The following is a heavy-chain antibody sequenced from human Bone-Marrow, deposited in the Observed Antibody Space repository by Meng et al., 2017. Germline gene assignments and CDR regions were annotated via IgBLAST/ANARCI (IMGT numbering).Heavy chain of an antibody. D-gene: IGHD4-23*01. CDR2: ISYDGSNK. Sequence: QVHLVESGGDVVKAGRSLRVGCVASEFTFSNYTMHWVRQAPDKGLEWVAVISYDGSNKTYADSVKGRFTISRDNAKNTLYLQMNSLRAEDTAVYYCARDLGGNSDLPDYWGQGTLVTVSS. J-gene: IGHJ4*02. V-gene: IGHV3-30-3*01. CDR1: EFTFSNYT. CDR3: ARDLGGNSDLPDY.